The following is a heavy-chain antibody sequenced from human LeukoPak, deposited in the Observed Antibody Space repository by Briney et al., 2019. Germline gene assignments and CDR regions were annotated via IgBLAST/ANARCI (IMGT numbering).Heavy chain of an antibody. D-gene: IGHD2-15*01. Sequence: GGSLRLSCAASGFTFSDYTMNWVRQAPGKGLEWVSSISSGSSYIYYADSVKGRFTISRDNAKNSLYLQMNSLRAEDTAVYYCARGLSCSGGSCYNDYWGQGTLVTVSS. CDR3: ARGLSCSGGSCYNDY. CDR2: ISSGSSYI. V-gene: IGHV3-21*01. CDR1: GFTFSDYT. J-gene: IGHJ4*02.